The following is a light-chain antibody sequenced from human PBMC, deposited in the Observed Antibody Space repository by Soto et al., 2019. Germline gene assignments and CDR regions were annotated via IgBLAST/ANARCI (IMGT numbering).Light chain of an antibody. CDR2: KIS. V-gene: IGKV2-24*01. J-gene: IGKJ2*01. CDR3: MQATQSYT. Sequence: DIVLTQTPLSSPVTLGQPASISCRSSQSLVHSDGNTYFNWLQQRPGQPPRLLIYKISKRFPGVTDRLSGSWAGTDFTRKISRVEAEDVGVYCCMQATQSYTVGQGTKLEIK. CDR1: QSLVHSDGNTY.